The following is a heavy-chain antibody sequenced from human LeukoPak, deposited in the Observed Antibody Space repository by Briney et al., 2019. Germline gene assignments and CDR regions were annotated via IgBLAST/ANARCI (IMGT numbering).Heavy chain of an antibody. Sequence: GGSLRLSCAASGFTFSSYWMSWVRQAPGKGLEWVANIKQDGSEKCYVDSVKGRFTISRDNAKNSLYLQMNSLRAEDTAVYYCARVAALWFVDYWGQGTLVTVSS. D-gene: IGHD6-6*01. V-gene: IGHV3-7*01. CDR3: ARVAALWFVDY. J-gene: IGHJ4*02. CDR2: IKQDGSEK. CDR1: GFTFSSYW.